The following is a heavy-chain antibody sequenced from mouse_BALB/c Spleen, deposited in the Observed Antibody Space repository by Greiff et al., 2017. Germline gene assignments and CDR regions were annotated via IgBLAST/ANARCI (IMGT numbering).Heavy chain of an antibody. CDR3: ARGARRGFAY. Sequence: EVQLQQSGPELVKPGASVKISCKASGYTFTDYNMHWVKQSHGKSLEWIGYIYPYNGGTGYNQKFKSKATLTVDNSSSTAYMELRSLTSEDSAVYYCARGARRGFAYWGQGTLVTVSA. CDR2: IYPYNGGT. V-gene: IGHV1S29*02. J-gene: IGHJ3*01. CDR1: GYTFTDYN.